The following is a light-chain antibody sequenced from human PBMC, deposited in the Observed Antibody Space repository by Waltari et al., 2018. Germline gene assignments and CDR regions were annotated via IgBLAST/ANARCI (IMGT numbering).Light chain of an antibody. Sequence: DIVMTQSPLSLPVTPGEPASISCRSSQSLLHSNGYKYLDWYLQKPGQSPQLLIYLGSDRASGVPDRFGGSGSGTDFTLKISRVEAEDVGVYYCMQALQTPVTFGQGTRLEIK. CDR1: QSLLHSNGYKY. V-gene: IGKV2-28*01. J-gene: IGKJ5*01. CDR2: LGS. CDR3: MQALQTPVT.